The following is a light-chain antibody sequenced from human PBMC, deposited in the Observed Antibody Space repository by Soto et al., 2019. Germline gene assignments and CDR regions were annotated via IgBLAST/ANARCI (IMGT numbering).Light chain of an antibody. J-gene: IGKJ1*01. CDR3: QQRSNWPPART. CDR2: DAS. Sequence: EIVLTQSPATPSLSPGERATLSCRASQSVSSYLAWYQQKPGRAPRLLIYDASNRATGIPARFSGSGSGTDFTLTISSLEPEDFAVYYCQQRSNWPPARTFGQGTK. CDR1: QSVSSY. V-gene: IGKV3-11*01.